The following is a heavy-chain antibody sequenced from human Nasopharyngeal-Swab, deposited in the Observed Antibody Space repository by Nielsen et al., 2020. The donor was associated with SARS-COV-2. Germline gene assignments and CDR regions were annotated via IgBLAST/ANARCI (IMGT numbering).Heavy chain of an antibody. Sequence: SVKVSCKASGGTFSSYAISWVRQAPGQGLEWMGGIIPIFGTANYAQKFQGRVTITADESTSTAYMELSSLRSEDTAVYYCARERGYSNYFDYWGQGTLVTVSS. D-gene: IGHD4-11*01. V-gene: IGHV1-69*13. CDR1: GGTFSSYA. CDR3: ARERGYSNYFDY. CDR2: IIPIFGTA. J-gene: IGHJ4*02.